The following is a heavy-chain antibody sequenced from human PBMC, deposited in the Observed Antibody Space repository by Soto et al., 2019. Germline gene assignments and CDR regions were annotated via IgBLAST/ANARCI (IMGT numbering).Heavy chain of an antibody. V-gene: IGHV1-69*01. Sequence: QVQLVQSGAEVKKPGSSVKVSCKASGGTFGSYAISWVRQAHGQGLEWMGGIIPIPGTANYAQKFQGRVTIAADESTSTAYMELSSLISEDTAVYYCARSQGSSTSLEIYYYYYYGMDVWGQGTTVTVSS. D-gene: IGHD2-2*01. CDR2: IIPIPGTA. CDR1: GGTFGSYA. J-gene: IGHJ6*02. CDR3: ARSQGSSTSLEIYYYYYYGMDV.